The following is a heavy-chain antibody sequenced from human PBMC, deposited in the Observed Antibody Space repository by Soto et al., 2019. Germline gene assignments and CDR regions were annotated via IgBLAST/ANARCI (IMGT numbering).Heavy chain of an antibody. CDR2: ISNTGRSA. CDR1: GFTFSVFG. CDR3: AKTITTVGTDSNPCGSRGRGALLDQ. J-gene: IGHJ4*02. Sequence: QVQLLESGGGVVQPWRSLRLACAASGFTFSVFGMHCVRQAPGKGLEWVAVISNTGRSARYADSVRGRFTISRDNGENTLALLMTSLRPEDTAVYDCAKTITTVGTDSNPCGSRGRGALLDQWGQGTLVTVSS. D-gene: IGHD2-15*01. V-gene: IGHV3-30*18.